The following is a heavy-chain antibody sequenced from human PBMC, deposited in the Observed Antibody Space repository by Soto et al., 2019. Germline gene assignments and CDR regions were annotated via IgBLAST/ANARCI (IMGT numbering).Heavy chain of an antibody. D-gene: IGHD6-13*01. V-gene: IGHV4-59*01. CDR1: GDSISNYY. CDR3: ARDQGIASSGPFDY. Sequence: SETLSLTCTVSGDSISNYYWSWIRQAPGKGLEWIGFIYHSGNTNYNPSLKSRVTMSIDTSKSQFSLKLNSVTAADTAVYYCARDQGIASSGPFDYWGPGTLVTVSP. J-gene: IGHJ4*02. CDR2: IYHSGNT.